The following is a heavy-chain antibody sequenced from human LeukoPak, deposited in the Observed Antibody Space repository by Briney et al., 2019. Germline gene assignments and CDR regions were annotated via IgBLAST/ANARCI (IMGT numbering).Heavy chain of an antibody. CDR1: EFTFSTYC. J-gene: IGHJ3*01. CDR2: IDSDGTNT. D-gene: IGHD1-26*01. CDR3: VREASGVSSSAFDV. Sequence: GGSLRLSCAASEFTFSTYCMHWVGQAPGKGLVWVARIDSDGTNTDYADSVKGRFTISRDNAKNTLYMQMNSLRVDDTAVYYCVREASGVSSSAFDVWGQGTMVTVSS. V-gene: IGHV3-74*01.